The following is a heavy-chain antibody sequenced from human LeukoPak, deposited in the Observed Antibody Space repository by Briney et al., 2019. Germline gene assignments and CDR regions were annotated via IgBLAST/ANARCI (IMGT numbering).Heavy chain of an antibody. CDR3: VRQGLQSGTYPAY. J-gene: IGHJ4*02. CDR1: GYSFTSYW. CDR2: LYPDGSAT. Sequence: GESLKISCKGSGYSFTSYWIGWVRQMPGKGLEWMGMLYPDGSATTYHPSFEGRVTISADKSVTTAYLEWNSLKASDTALYYCVRQGLQSGTYPAYWGPGTLVTVSS. D-gene: IGHD1-26*01. V-gene: IGHV5-51*01.